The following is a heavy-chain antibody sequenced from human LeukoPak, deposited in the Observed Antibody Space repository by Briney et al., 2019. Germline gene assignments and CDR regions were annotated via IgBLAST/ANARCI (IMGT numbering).Heavy chain of an antibody. D-gene: IGHD2-2*01. Sequence: QPGGSLRLSCAASGFTVSSNYMSWVRQAPGKGLEWVSVFYSGGSTYYADSVKGRFTISRDNSKNTLYLQMNSLRAEDTAVYYCASQLLFGAFDIWGQGTMVTVSS. CDR3: ASQLLFGAFDI. CDR2: FYSGGST. CDR1: GFTVSSNY. J-gene: IGHJ3*02. V-gene: IGHV3-53*01.